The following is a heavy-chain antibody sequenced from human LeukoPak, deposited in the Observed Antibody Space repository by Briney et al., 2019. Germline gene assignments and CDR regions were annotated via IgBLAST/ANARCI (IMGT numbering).Heavy chain of an antibody. J-gene: IGHJ6*02. CDR2: ISSSSSYI. Sequence: GGSLRLSCAASGFTFSSYSMNWVRQAPGKGVEWVSSISSSSSYIYYADSVKGRFTISRDNAKNSLYLQMNSLRAEDTAVYYCARDSYDSSGYYLGFGNYYYGMDVWGQGTTVTVSS. V-gene: IGHV3-21*01. CDR3: ARDSYDSSGYYLGFGNYYYGMDV. D-gene: IGHD3-22*01. CDR1: GFTFSSYS.